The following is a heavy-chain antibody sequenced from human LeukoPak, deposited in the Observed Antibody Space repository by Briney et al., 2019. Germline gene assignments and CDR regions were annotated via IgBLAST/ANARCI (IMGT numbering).Heavy chain of an antibody. Sequence: ASMKVSCKASGGTFSSYAISWVRQAPGQGLEWMGGIIPIFGTANYAQKFQGRVTITADESTSTAYMELSSLRSEDTAVYYCARVGTTTVTTSYYYMDVWGKGTTVTISS. CDR3: ARVGTTTVTTSYYYMDV. V-gene: IGHV1-69*01. D-gene: IGHD4-17*01. CDR2: IIPIFGTA. CDR1: GGTFSSYA. J-gene: IGHJ6*03.